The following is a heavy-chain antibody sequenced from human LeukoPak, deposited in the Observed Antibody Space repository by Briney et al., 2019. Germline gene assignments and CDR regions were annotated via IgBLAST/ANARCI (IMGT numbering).Heavy chain of an antibody. Sequence: SETLSLTCTVSGGSISSSSYYWGWIRQPPGKGLEWIGSIYYSGRTYYNPSLKSRVTISVDTSKNQFSLKLSSVTAANTAVYYCASLRQQLVSNYYMDVWGKGTTVTVSS. CDR1: GGSISSSSYY. CDR2: IYYSGRT. CDR3: ASLRQQLVSNYYMDV. V-gene: IGHV4-39*07. J-gene: IGHJ6*03. D-gene: IGHD6-13*01.